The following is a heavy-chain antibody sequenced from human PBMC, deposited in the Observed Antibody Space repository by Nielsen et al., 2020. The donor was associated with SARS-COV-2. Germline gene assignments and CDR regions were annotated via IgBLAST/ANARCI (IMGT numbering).Heavy chain of an antibody. V-gene: IGHV3-30-3*01. J-gene: IGHJ3*02. CDR1: GFTFSSYA. Sequence: GESLKISCAASGFTFSSYAMHWVRQAPGKGLEWVAVISYDGSNKYYADSVKGRFTISRDNSKNTLYLQMNSLRAEDTAVYYCARGGFAAASAFDIWGQGTMVTVSS. CDR2: ISYDGSNK. CDR3: ARGGFAAASAFDI. D-gene: IGHD6-13*01.